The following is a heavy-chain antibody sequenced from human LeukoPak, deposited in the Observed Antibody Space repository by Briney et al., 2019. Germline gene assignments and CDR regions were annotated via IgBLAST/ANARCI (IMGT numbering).Heavy chain of an antibody. Sequence: GRSLRLSCAASGFTFSSYAMHWVRQAPGKGLEWVAVISYDGSNKYYADSVKGRFTISRDNSKNTLYLQMNSLRAEDTAVYYCARDLIKYHSTSCPFDYWGQGTLVTVSS. J-gene: IGHJ4*02. CDR2: ISYDGSNK. D-gene: IGHD2-2*01. V-gene: IGHV3-30-3*01. CDR3: ARDLIKYHSTSCPFDY. CDR1: GFTFSSYA.